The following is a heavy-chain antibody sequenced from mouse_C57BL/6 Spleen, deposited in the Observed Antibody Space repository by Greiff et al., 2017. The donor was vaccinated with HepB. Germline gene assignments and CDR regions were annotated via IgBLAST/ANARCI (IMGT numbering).Heavy chain of an antibody. CDR1: GYSITSGYY. J-gene: IGHJ4*01. D-gene: IGHD1-1*01. CDR3: AREVVAEYAMDY. CDR2: ISYDGSN. Sequence: EVQLVESGPGLVKPSQSLSLTCSVTGYSITSGYYWNWIRQFPGNKLEWMGYISYDGSNNYNPSLKNRISITRDTSKNQFFLKLNSVTTEDTATYYCAREVVAEYAMDYWGQGTSVTVSS. V-gene: IGHV3-6*01.